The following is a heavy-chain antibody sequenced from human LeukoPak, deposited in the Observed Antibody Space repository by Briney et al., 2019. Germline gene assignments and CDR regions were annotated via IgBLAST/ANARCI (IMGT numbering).Heavy chain of an antibody. CDR1: GFTFDDYG. CDR3: ARDLDYGSGSPDYGMDV. CDR2: INWNGGST. Sequence: GGSLRLSCAASGFTFDDYGMSWVRQAPGKGLEWVSGINWNGGSTGYADSVKGRFTISRDNAKNSLYLQMNSLRAEDAALYHCARDLDYGSGSPDYGMDVWGQGTTVTVSS. J-gene: IGHJ6*02. D-gene: IGHD3-10*01. V-gene: IGHV3-20*01.